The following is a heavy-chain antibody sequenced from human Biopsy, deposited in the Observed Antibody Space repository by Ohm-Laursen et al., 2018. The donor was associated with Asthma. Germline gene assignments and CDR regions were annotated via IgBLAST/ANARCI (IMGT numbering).Heavy chain of an antibody. Sequence: SLRLSCAASGFVFSQCGMHWVRQGPGKGLEWVALVSTDGHNKYYEDSVKGRFTISRDNSRNRLYLQINRLTVEDSAVYFCARQSGQDYGDSSGFDIWGQGTKVAVSS. CDR2: VSTDGHNK. CDR1: GFVFSQCG. D-gene: IGHD3-22*01. V-gene: IGHV3-30*03. J-gene: IGHJ3*02. CDR3: ARQSGQDYGDSSGFDI.